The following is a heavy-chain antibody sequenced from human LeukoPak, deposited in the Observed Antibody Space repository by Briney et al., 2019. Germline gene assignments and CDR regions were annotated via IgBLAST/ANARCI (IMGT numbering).Heavy chain of an antibody. CDR1: GGSISSYY. CDR3: ARDYYDYVWGSFRDPYWYFDL. D-gene: IGHD3-16*02. V-gene: IGHV4-4*07. Sequence: PSETLSLTCTVSGGSISSYYWSWIRQPAGKGLEWFGRIYTSGSTNYNPSLKSRVTMSVDTSMNQFSLKLSSVTAADTAVYYCARDYYDYVWGSFRDPYWYFDLWGRGALVTVSS. CDR2: IYTSGST. J-gene: IGHJ2*01.